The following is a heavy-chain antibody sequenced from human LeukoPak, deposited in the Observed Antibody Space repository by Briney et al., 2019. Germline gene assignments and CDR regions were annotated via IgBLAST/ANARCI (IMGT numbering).Heavy chain of an antibody. V-gene: IGHV3-49*03. D-gene: IGHD6-19*01. CDR1: GFTFGDYA. CDR3: TRDISSGWYDAFDI. Sequence: PGGSLRLSCTASGFTFGDYAMSWFRQAPGKGLEWVGFIRSKAYGGTTEYAASVKGRFTISRDDSKSIAYLQMNSLKTEDTAVYYCTRDISSGWYDAFDIWGQGTMVTVSS. J-gene: IGHJ3*02. CDR2: IRSKAYGGTT.